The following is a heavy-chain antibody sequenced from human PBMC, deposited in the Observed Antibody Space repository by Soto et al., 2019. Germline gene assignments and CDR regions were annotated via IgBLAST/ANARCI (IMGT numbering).Heavy chain of an antibody. V-gene: IGHV1-18*01. Sequence: QVQLVQSGAEVKKPGASVKVSCKASGYTFTNSGISWVRQAPGQGLEWMGWISANNGFTIYAQKIQGRVTMTTDTSTSTAYMGLRGLRSDDTAVYYCARDSGSYSNPGFDYWGQGTLVTVSS. CDR1: GYTFTNSG. D-gene: IGHD1-26*01. J-gene: IGHJ4*02. CDR2: ISANNGFT. CDR3: ARDSGSYSNPGFDY.